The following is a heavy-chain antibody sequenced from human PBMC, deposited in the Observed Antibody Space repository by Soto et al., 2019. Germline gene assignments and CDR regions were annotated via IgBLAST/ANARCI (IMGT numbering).Heavy chain of an antibody. J-gene: IGHJ5*02. Sequence: ASVKVSCKASGYIFINYGITWVRQAPGQGLEWMGWISGYNGNTNHAQKFQGRVTMTTDISTSTAYMELRSLGFDDTAVYYCARDEVPAANWLDPWGQGTLVTVSS. CDR1: GYIFINYG. CDR2: ISGYNGNT. CDR3: ARDEVPAANWLDP. V-gene: IGHV1-18*01. D-gene: IGHD2-2*01.